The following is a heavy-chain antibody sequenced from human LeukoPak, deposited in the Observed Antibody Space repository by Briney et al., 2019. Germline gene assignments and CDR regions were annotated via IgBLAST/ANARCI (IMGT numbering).Heavy chain of an antibody. CDR1: GYTFTSYD. V-gene: IGHV1-8*01. D-gene: IGHD2-2*01. Sequence: GASVKVSCKATGYTFTSYDINWVRQATGQGLEWMGWMNPNSGNTGYAQKFQGRVTMTRNTSISTAYMELSSLRSEDTAVYYCARGSPGYYYYYYMDVWGKGTTVTVSS. J-gene: IGHJ6*03. CDR3: ARGSPGYYYYYYMDV. CDR2: MNPNSGNT.